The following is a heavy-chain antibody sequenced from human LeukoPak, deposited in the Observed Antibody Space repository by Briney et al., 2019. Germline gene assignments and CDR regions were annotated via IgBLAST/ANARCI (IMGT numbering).Heavy chain of an antibody. J-gene: IGHJ4*02. CDR3: ARVAAAGLDFDY. CDR1: GFTFSSYA. CDR2: ISYDGSNK. V-gene: IGHV3-30-3*01. D-gene: IGHD6-13*01. Sequence: PGRSLRLSCAASGFTFSSYAMHWVRQAPGKGLEWVAVISYDGSNKYYADSVKGRFTISRDNSKNTLYLQMNSLRAEDTAVYYCARVAAAGLDFDYWGQGTLVTVSS.